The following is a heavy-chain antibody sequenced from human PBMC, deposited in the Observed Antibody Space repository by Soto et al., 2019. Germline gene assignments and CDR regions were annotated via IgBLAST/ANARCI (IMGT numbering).Heavy chain of an antibody. CDR1: GGTFSSYA. Sequence: QVQLVQSGAEVKKPGSSVKVSCTASGGTFSSYAISWVRQAPGQGLEWMGGIIPIFGAASYAQKFQGRVTITAVESTSTAYMDLSSLASEGTAGYVCAGGGGGYSSGWPPLDYGGRGSLVTGSS. CDR3: AGGGGGYSSGWPPLDY. V-gene: IGHV1-69*12. CDR2: IIPIFGAA. D-gene: IGHD6-19*01. J-gene: IGHJ4*02.